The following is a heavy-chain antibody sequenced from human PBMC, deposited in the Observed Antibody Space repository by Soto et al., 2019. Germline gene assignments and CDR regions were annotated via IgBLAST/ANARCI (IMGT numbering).Heavy chain of an antibody. D-gene: IGHD3-16*01. CDR2: IYWDGNE. V-gene: IGHV2-5*02. Sequence: QITLMQSGPTLVNPTQTLTLTCTFSGFSLTTSGVGVGWIRQPPGKAPEWLSVIYWDGNERYSPSLVTRLTITKDTSKNQVVLTMTNMDPVDTGTYYCAHRLGGYFDYWGQGTLVTVSS. CDR3: AHRLGGYFDY. CDR1: GFSLTTSGVG. J-gene: IGHJ4*02.